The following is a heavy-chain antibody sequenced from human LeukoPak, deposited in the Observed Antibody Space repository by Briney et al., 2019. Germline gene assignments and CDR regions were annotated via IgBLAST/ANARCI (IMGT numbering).Heavy chain of an antibody. Sequence: ASVKVSCKASGYTFTSYGISWVRQAPGQGLEWMGWISAYNGNTDYAEKLQGRVTMTRDMSTSTVYMELSSLRSEDTAVYYCARKYSSSSNFDYWGQGTLVTVSS. CDR2: ISAYNGNT. D-gene: IGHD6-6*01. CDR3: ARKYSSSSNFDY. V-gene: IGHV1-18*01. CDR1: GYTFTSYG. J-gene: IGHJ4*02.